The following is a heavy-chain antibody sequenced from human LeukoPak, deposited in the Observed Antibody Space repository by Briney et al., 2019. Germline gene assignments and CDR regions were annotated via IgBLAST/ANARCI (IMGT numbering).Heavy chain of an antibody. Sequence: GKSLRLSCAASGFTFSTYAMHWVRQAPGKGLEWVAFIRYDGSNKYYADSVKGRFTISRDNSKNTLYLQMNSLRAEDTAVYYCAKDQGTYLVPAAIDIWGQGTMVTVSS. J-gene: IGHJ3*02. V-gene: IGHV3-30*02. CDR1: GFTFSTYA. D-gene: IGHD2-2*01. CDR3: AKDQGTYLVPAAIDI. CDR2: IRYDGSNK.